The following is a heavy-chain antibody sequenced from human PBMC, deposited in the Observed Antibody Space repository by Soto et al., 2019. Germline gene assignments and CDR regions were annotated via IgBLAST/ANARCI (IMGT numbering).Heavy chain of an antibody. J-gene: IGHJ6*02. CDR2: IWYDGSNK. CDR3: ARGFVGYQYCSGGSCFRESMDV. V-gene: IGHV3-33*01. Sequence: QVQLVESGGGVVQPGRSLRLSCAASGFTFSSYGMHWVRQAPGKGLEWVAVIWYDGSNKYYADSVKGRFTISRDNSKNTLYLQMNSLRAEDTAVYYCARGFVGYQYCSGGSCFRESMDVWGQGTTVTVSS. CDR1: GFTFSSYG. D-gene: IGHD2-15*01.